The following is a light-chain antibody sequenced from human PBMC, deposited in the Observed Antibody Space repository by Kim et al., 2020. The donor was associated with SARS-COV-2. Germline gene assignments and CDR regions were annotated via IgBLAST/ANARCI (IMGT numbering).Light chain of an antibody. Sequence: GQSVTTSCTGTSRDVGGYNYVSWYQQHPGKAPKLMIYEVSKRPSGVPDRFSGSKSGNTASLTVSGLQAEDEADYYCNSYAGSNNLLFGGGTQLTVL. CDR2: EVS. J-gene: IGLJ2*01. CDR1: SRDVGGYNY. V-gene: IGLV2-8*01. CDR3: NSYAGSNNLL.